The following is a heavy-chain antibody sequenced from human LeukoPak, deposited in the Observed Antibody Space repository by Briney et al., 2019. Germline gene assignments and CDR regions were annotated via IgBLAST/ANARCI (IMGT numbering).Heavy chain of an antibody. CDR2: FDPEDGET. CDR1: GYTLTELS. J-gene: IGHJ4*02. D-gene: IGHD3-16*02. CDR3: AAGGLRLGELSLFDY. Sequence: ASVKVSCKVSGYTLTELSMHWVRQAPGKGLEWMGGFDPEDGETIYAQKFQGRVTMTEDTSTDTAYMELSSLRSEDTAVYYCAAGGLRLGELSLFDYWGQGTLVTVPS. V-gene: IGHV1-24*01.